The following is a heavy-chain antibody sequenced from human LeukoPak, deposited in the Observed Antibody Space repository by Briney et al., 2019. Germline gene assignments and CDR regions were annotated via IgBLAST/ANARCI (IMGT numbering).Heavy chain of an antibody. V-gene: IGHV3-11*06. CDR3: ARKNGLDY. J-gene: IGHJ4*02. CDR2: ISGNSGDT. Sequence: GGSLRLSCAASGFTFSDSYMTWVRQAPGKGLEWLSYISGNSGDTNYADSVKGRFTISRDNAKNSLYLQMNSLRAEDTAVYYCARKNGLDYWGQGTLVTVSS. CDR1: GFTFSDSY.